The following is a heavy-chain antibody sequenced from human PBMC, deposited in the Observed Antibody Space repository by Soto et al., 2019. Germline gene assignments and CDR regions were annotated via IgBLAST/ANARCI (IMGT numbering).Heavy chain of an antibody. J-gene: IGHJ4*02. Sequence: GGSLRLSCEASGFTFDDYTMHWVRQAPGKGLEWVSLISWDGGSTYYADSVKGRFTISRDNSKNSLYLQMNSLRTEDTALYYCAKDEYYYDSSGLDYWGQGTLVTVSS. CDR3: AKDEYYYDSSGLDY. V-gene: IGHV3-43*01. CDR2: ISWDGGST. CDR1: GFTFDDYT. D-gene: IGHD3-22*01.